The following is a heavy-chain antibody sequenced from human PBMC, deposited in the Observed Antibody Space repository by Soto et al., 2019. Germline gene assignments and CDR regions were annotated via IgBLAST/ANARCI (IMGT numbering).Heavy chain of an antibody. Sequence: ASVKVSCKASGYTFPGYYMHWVRQAPGQGLEWMGWINPNSGGTNYAQKFQGWVTMTRDTSISTAYMELSRLRSDDTAVYYCARDSSIRLGYCTNGVCYTDYYGMDVWGQGTTVTVSS. CDR1: GYTFPGYY. V-gene: IGHV1-2*04. J-gene: IGHJ6*02. CDR2: INPNSGGT. CDR3: ARDSSIRLGYCTNGVCYTDYYGMDV. D-gene: IGHD2-8*01.